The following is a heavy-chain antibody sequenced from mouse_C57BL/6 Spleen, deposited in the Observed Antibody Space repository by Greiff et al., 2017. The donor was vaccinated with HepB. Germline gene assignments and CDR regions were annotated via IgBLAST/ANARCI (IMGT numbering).Heavy chain of an antibody. V-gene: IGHV5-17*01. CDR3: ASSYGFWYFDV. CDR1: GFTFSDYG. Sequence: DVHLVESGGGLVKPGGSLKLSCAASGFTFSDYGMHWVRQAPEKGLEWVAYISSGSSTIYYADTVKGRFTISRDNAKNTLFLQMTSLRSEDTAMYYCASSYGFWYFDVWGTGTTVTVSS. D-gene: IGHD2-2*01. CDR2: ISSGSSTI. J-gene: IGHJ1*03.